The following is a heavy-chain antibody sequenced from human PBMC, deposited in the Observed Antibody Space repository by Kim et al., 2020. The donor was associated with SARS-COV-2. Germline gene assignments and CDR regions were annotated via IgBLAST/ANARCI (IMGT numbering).Heavy chain of an antibody. CDR2: SDK. Sequence: SDKYYVDSVRGRITISRDNAKKSLYLHMNSLRAEDTAVYYCARGGWHFDLWGRGTLVTVSS. J-gene: IGHJ2*01. V-gene: IGHV3-7*04. CDR3: ARGGWHFDL.